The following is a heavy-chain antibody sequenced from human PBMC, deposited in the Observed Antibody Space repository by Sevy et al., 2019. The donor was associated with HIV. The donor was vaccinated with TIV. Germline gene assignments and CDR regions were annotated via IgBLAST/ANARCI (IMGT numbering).Heavy chain of an antibody. D-gene: IGHD2-8*02. J-gene: IGHJ3*01. Sequence: GGSLRLSCAASGFTFSNYGIHWVRQAPGKGLEWVAFIRYDGSNEYYVDSVKGRFTISRDNSKSTLYLQMNSLSAEDRAGYYCAKDRKVLLVVYAIPFDALDFWGQGTMVTVSS. CDR1: GFTFSNYG. CDR2: IRYDGSNE. CDR3: AKDRKVLLVVYAIPFDALDF. V-gene: IGHV3-30*02.